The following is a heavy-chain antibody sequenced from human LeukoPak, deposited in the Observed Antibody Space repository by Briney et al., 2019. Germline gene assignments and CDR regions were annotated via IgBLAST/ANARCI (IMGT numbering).Heavy chain of an antibody. CDR2: INHSGST. Sequence: SETLSLTCAVYGGSFSGYYWSWIRQPPGKGLEWIGEINHSGSTYYNPSLKSRVTISVDTSKNQFSLKLSSVTAADTAVYYCARDYLRSSFDYWGQGTLVTVSS. CDR1: GGSFSGYY. V-gene: IGHV4-34*01. D-gene: IGHD3-10*01. CDR3: ARDYLRSSFDY. J-gene: IGHJ4*02.